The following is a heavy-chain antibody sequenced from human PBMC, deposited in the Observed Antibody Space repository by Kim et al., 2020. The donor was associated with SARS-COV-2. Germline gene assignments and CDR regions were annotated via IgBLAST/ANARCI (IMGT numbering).Heavy chain of an antibody. J-gene: IGHJ4*02. D-gene: IGHD3-10*01. V-gene: IGHV3-48*03. CDR1: GFTFSSYE. Sequence: GGSLRLSCAASGFTFSSYEMDWVRQTPGKGLEWVSDISSRGDTIYYADSVKGRFTISRDNAKNSVFLQMNSLRVEDTAVYYCARGPSRFGGGYFPFDCWGRGTLVTVSS. CDR2: ISSRGDTI. CDR3: ARGPSRFGGGYFPFDC.